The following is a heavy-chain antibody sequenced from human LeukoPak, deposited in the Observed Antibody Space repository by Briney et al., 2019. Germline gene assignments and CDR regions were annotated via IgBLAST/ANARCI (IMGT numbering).Heavy chain of an antibody. CDR2: ISSSGSTI. CDR3: ASRLKNPSDYGLSKYYFDS. CDR1: GFTFSDYY. D-gene: IGHD4-17*01. V-gene: IGHV3-11*01. J-gene: IGHJ4*02. Sequence: PGGSLRLSCAASGFTFSDYYMSWIRQAPGKGLEWVSYISSSGSTIYYADSVKGRFTISRDNAKNSLYLQMNSLRGEDTAVYYCASRLKNPSDYGLSKYYFDSWGQGTLVTVSS.